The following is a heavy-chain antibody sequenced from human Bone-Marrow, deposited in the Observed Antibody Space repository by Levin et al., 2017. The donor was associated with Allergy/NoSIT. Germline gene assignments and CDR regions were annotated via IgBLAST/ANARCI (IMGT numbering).Heavy chain of an antibody. CDR2: FDTEDGET. D-gene: IGHD2-15*01. CDR3: ATGERGCTGGGCYADLDY. Sequence: EASVKVSCKVSGYTLSEVSIHWVRQAPGKGLEWMGGFDTEDGETIYAQKFQGRVTMTEDTSTDTSYMELSSLRSEDTAVYYCATGERGCTGGGCYADLDYWGQGTLVTVSS. CDR1: GYTLSEVS. J-gene: IGHJ4*02. V-gene: IGHV1-24*01.